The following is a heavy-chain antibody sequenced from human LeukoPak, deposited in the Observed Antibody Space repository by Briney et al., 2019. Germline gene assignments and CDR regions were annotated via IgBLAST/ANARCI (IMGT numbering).Heavy chain of an antibody. CDR1: GFTFSSYG. Sequence: PGGSLRLSCAASGFTFSSYGMHWVRQAPGKGLEWVAVISYDGSNKYYADSVKGRFTISRDNSKNTLYLQMNSLRSEDTAVYYCARVGALGSSYFDYWGQGTLVTVSS. CDR2: ISYDGSNK. CDR3: ARVGALGSSYFDY. J-gene: IGHJ4*02. V-gene: IGHV3-30*03. D-gene: IGHD2-15*01.